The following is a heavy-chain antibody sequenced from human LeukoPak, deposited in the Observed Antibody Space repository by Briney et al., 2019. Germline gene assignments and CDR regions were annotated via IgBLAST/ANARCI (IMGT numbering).Heavy chain of an antibody. Sequence: ASVKVSCKASGYTFTSYGISCLRQAPRQRLEELVGISVYKGNTNYAQKLKGRVTMTTDTSTSTAYMELRSLRSDDTAVYYCARDLWCNSELVDYWGQGTLVTVSS. CDR2: ISVYKGNT. CDR3: ARDLWCNSELVDY. CDR1: GYTFTSYG. D-gene: IGHD2-8*01. V-gene: IGHV1-18*01. J-gene: IGHJ4*02.